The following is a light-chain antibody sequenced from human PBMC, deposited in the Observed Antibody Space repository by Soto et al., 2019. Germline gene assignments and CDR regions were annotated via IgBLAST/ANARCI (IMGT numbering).Light chain of an antibody. Sequence: EIVMTQSPATLSVSPGERVTLSCRASQSVSSNLAWYQQKPGQAPRLLIYCASTRATGIPARFSGSGSGTEFTLTISSLQSEDFAVYYCQQCNNWPLTFGQGTKVEIK. CDR2: CAS. V-gene: IGKV3-15*01. CDR1: QSVSSN. CDR3: QQCNNWPLT. J-gene: IGKJ1*01.